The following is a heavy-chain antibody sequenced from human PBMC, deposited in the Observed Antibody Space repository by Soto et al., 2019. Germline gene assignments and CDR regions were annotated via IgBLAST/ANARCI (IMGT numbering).Heavy chain of an antibody. CDR3: ARYRTPEVSRLFDP. CDR1: GFTFSNYA. J-gene: IGHJ5*02. Sequence: EGQLLESGGALAQPGGSLRLSCAASGFTFSNYAMSWVRQSPGKGLEWVSAIGSGGGDIKHADSVKGRFTISRDNSKDTLYLQMDSLSVEDTAVYYCARYRTPEVSRLFDPWGQGTLVTVYS. V-gene: IGHV3-23*01. CDR2: IGSGGGDI. D-gene: IGHD2-15*01.